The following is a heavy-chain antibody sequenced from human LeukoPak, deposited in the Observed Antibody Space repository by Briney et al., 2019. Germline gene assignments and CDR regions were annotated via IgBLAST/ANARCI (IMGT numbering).Heavy chain of an antibody. J-gene: IGHJ4*02. D-gene: IGHD4-17*01. CDR3: AEGYGDYGTFGY. V-gene: IGHV4-39*01. CDR1: GGSISSSSYY. Sequence: PSETLSLTCTVSGGSISSSSYYWGWIRQPPGKGLEWIGSIYYSGSTYYNPSLKSRVTISVDTSKNQFSLKLSSVTAADTAVYYCAEGYGDYGTFGYWGQGTLVTVSS. CDR2: IYYSGST.